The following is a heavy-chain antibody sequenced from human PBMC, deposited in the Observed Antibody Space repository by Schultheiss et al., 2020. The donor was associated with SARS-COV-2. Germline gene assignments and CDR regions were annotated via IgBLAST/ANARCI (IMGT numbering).Heavy chain of an antibody. D-gene: IGHD2-15*01. J-gene: IGHJ4*02. CDR2: ISSSGSTI. V-gene: IGHV3-48*04. CDR3: AKDSYCSGGSCYSF. Sequence: GGSLRLSCAASGFTFSSSGMNWVRQAPGKGLEWVSYISSSGSTIYYADSVKGRFTISRDNAKNSLYLQMNSLRAEDTAVYYCAKDSYCSGGSCYSFWGQGTLVTVSS. CDR1: GFTFSSSG.